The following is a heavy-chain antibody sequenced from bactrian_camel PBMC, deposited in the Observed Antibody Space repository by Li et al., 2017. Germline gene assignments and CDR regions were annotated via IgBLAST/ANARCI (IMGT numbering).Heavy chain of an antibody. CDR1: GYITSRYC. J-gene: IGHJ6*01. D-gene: IGHD1*01. CDR2: IDSDART. Sequence: HVQLVESGGGSAQAGGSLRLSCAASGYITSRYCIGWFRQAPGKEREGVAAIDSDARTRYADSVKGRFTISKDNAKNTLYLQLSSLHPDDTAIYYCAARNAGCNWARAIGERHLGSAAEFGFWGQGTQVTVS. V-gene: IGHV3S53*01. CDR3: AARNAGCNWARAIGERHLGSAAEFGF.